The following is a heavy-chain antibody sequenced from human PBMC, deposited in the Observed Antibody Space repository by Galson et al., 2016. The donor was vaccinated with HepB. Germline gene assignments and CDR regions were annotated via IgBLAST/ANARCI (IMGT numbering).Heavy chain of an antibody. Sequence: SVKVSCKASGYTFNSHGISWVRQAPGQGLEWMGWISADNGDTKYAQKLQGRVTMTTDTSTSTAYMELRSLLSDDTAVYYCARITTVRGVRSRNPRHYFYYAMDVWGHGTLVTVSS. J-gene: IGHJ6*02. V-gene: IGHV1-18*01. CDR2: ISADNGDT. CDR3: ARITTVRGVRSRNPRHYFYYAMDV. CDR1: GYTFNSHG. D-gene: IGHD3-10*01.